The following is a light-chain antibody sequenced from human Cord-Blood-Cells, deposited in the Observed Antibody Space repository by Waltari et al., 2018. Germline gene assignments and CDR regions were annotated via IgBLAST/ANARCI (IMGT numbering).Light chain of an antibody. J-gene: IGKJ1*01. CDR2: WAS. V-gene: IGKV4-1*01. Sequence: DIVMTQSPDSLAASLVEWAPINCKLSTSVLYSSNNKNYLAWYQQKPGQPPKLLIYWASTRESGVPDRFSGSGSGTDFTLTISSLQAEDVAVYYCQQYYSTPWTFGQGTKVEIK. CDR1: TSVLYSSNNKNY. CDR3: QQYYSTPWT.